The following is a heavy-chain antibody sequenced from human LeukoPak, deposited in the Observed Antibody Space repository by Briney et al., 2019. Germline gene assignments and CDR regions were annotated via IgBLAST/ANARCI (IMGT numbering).Heavy chain of an antibody. J-gene: IGHJ4*02. CDR2: ISGSGGST. CDR1: GFTFSNYG. V-gene: IGHV3-23*01. Sequence: PGGTLRLSCAASGFTFSNYGMTWVRQAPGKGLEWVSGISGSGGSTYYADSVKGRFTISRDNSKNTLYLQMNSLRAEDTAVYYCAKGTEYSSSSRPSTVTTFDYWGQGTLVTVSS. D-gene: IGHD6-6*01. CDR3: AKGTEYSSSSRPSTVTTFDY.